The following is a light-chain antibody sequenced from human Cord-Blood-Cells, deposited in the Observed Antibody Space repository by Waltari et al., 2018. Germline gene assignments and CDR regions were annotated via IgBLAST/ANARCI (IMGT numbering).Light chain of an antibody. J-gene: IGLJ3*02. CDR2: EGS. V-gene: IGLV2-23*01. CDR3: CSYAGRWV. CDR1: SSDVGSYNL. Sequence: QSALTQPASVSGSPGQSITISCTGTSSDVGSYNLVSWYQQHPGKAPKLMIYEGSKRPSGVSNRVSGSKSGNTASLTISGLQAEDEADYYCCSYAGRWVFGGGTKLTVL.